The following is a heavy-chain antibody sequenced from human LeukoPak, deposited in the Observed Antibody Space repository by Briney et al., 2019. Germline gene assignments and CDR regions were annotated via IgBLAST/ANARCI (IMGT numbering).Heavy chain of an antibody. CDR3: ARDMTTMTTGDY. D-gene: IGHD4-17*01. V-gene: IGHV1-18*01. Sequence: GASVKVSCKASGYTFTSYDINWVRQAPGQGLEWMGWISAYNGNTNYAQRLQGRVTMTTDTSTSTAYMELRSLRSEDTAVYYCARDMTTMTTGDYWGQGTLVTVSS. CDR2: ISAYNGNT. CDR1: GYTFTSYD. J-gene: IGHJ4*02.